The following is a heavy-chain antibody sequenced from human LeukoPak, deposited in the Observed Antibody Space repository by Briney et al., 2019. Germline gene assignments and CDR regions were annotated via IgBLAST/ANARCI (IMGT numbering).Heavy chain of an antibody. D-gene: IGHD3-22*01. J-gene: IGHJ6*03. V-gene: IGHV4-4*07. CDR1: GGSISSYY. CDR3: ARVGNYYDSSGYYYYYYYMDV. CDR2: IYTSGST. Sequence: SETLSLTCTVSGGSISSYYWSWIRQPAGKGLEWIGRIYTSGSTNYSPSLKSRVTISVDKSKNQFSLKLSSVTAADTAVYYCARVGNYYDSSGYYYYYYYMDVWGKGTTVTVSS.